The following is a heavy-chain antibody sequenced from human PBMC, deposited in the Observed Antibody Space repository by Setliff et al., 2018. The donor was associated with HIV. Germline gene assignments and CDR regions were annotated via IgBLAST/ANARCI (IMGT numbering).Heavy chain of an antibody. CDR2: IYHSGST. Sequence: SETLSLTCAVSGYSISSGYYWGWIRQPPGKGLEWIGTIYHSGSTYYNPSLKSRVTISVDTSKDQFSLRLSSVTAADSAVYYCARRRETIVVVIGIPNWYFDLWGRGTLVTVS. CDR1: GYSISSGYY. J-gene: IGHJ2*01. CDR3: ARRRETIVVVIGIPNWYFDL. V-gene: IGHV4-38-2*01. D-gene: IGHD2-21*01.